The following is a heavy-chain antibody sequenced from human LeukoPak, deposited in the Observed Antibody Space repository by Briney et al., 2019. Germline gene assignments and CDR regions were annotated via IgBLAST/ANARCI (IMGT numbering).Heavy chain of an antibody. CDR1: GFTFSTYA. CDR2: ISGSDGST. J-gene: IGHJ4*02. CDR3: AKELERTLLES. Sequence: PGGSLRLSCAASGFTFSTYALTWVRQAPGKGLERFSVISGSDGSTNYADSVKGRFTISRDSSKNTSYLQMKTLRAEDTAVYSCAKELERTLLESWGQGTLVTVSS. D-gene: IGHD1-1*01. V-gene: IGHV3-23*01.